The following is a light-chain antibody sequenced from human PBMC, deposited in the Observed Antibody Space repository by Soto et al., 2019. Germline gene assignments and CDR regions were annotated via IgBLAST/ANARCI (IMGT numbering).Light chain of an antibody. Sequence: DIQMTQSPSSLSASAGDRVTITCRASQGISDYLNWYQQKPGEAPKVLIFAASTVQSGVPSRFSGSGSGTDFTLTISSLQPEDFATYYCQQSYNNPKTFGQGTKVDIK. CDR2: AAS. CDR1: QGISDY. CDR3: QQSYNNPKT. V-gene: IGKV1-39*01. J-gene: IGKJ1*01.